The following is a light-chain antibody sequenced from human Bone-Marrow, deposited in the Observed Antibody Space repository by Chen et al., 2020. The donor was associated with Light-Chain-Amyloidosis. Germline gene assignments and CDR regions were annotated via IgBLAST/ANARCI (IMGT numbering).Light chain of an antibody. CDR3: QQYSTSPLT. V-gene: IGKV3-20*01. J-gene: IGKJ4*01. CDR1: RSISSTY. Sequence: EMSVTKYPGTLSLSPGDRATLSCRTSRSISSTYLAWYQQKPGQAPRLLIYGVSSRATGIADRFSGIGSGTDFTLTISRLEPEDFAVYYCQQYSTSPLTFGGGTKVEIK. CDR2: GVS.